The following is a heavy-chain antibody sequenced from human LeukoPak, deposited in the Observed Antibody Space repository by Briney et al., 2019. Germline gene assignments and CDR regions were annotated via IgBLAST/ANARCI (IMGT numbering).Heavy chain of an antibody. CDR3: ARAKITPLDY. V-gene: IGHV3-21*01. CDR2: ISSGSTYI. D-gene: IGHD4-23*01. CDR1: GFIFRDYS. Sequence: GGSLRLSCVASGFIFRDYSMNWVRQAPGKGLEWVSSISSGSTYIYYAGSVKGRFTISRDNAKNSLYLQMNSLRAEDTAVYYCARAKITPLDYWGQGTLVTVSP. J-gene: IGHJ4*02.